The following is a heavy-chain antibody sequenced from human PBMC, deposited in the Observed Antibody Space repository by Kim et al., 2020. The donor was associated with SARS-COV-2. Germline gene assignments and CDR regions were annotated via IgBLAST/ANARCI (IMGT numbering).Heavy chain of an antibody. CDR3: AREADNSGSYLGFVRGPDYFDD. J-gene: IGHJ4*02. CDR1: GFTFSSYS. V-gene: IGHV3-48*02. D-gene: IGHD1-26*01. Sequence: GGSLRLSCAASGFTFSSYSMNWVRQAPGKGLEWVSYISSSSSTIYYADSVKGRFTISRDNAKNSLYLQMNSLRDEDTAVYYCAREADNSGSYLGFVRGPDYFDDWGQGTLVTVSS. CDR2: ISSSSSTI.